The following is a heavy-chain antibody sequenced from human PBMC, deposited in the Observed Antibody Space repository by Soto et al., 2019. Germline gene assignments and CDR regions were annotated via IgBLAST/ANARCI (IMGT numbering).Heavy chain of an antibody. D-gene: IGHD6-19*01. V-gene: IGHV2-70*11. CDR3: ARTRGGSGSSGYMDV. CDR2: IDWDDDK. J-gene: IGHJ6*03. Sequence: SGPTLVNPTQTLTLTCTFSGFSLSTSGMCVSWIRQPPGKALEWLARIDWDDDKYYSTSLKTRLTISKDTSKNQVVLTMTNMDPVDTATYYCARTRGGSGSSGYMDVWGKGTTVTVSS. CDR1: GFSLSTSGMC.